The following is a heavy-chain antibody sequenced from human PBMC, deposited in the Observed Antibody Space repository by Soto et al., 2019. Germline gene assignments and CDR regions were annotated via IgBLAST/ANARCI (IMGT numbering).Heavy chain of an antibody. D-gene: IGHD2-15*01. CDR1: GGSFSGYY. Sequence: QVQLQQWGAGLLKPSETLSLTCAVYGGSFSGYYWSWIRQPPGKGLEWIGEINHSGCTNYNPSLKSRVTISVDTSKNQFSLKLSPVTAADTAVYYCARGPHCSGGSCYSDWFDPWGHVSLVTVSS. V-gene: IGHV4-34*01. CDR2: INHSGCT. CDR3: ARGPHCSGGSCYSDWFDP. J-gene: IGHJ5*02.